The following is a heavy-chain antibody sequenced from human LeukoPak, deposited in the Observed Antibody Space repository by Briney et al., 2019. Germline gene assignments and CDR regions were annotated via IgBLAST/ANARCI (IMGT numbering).Heavy chain of an antibody. D-gene: IGHD1-26*01. V-gene: IGHV3-53*01. J-gene: IGHJ4*02. CDR3: ARDGKWELRGPYRD. CDR2: IYSGGST. CDR1: GFTVSSNY. Sequence: GGSPRLSCAASGFTVSSNYMSWVRQAPGKGLEWVSVIYSGGSTYYADSVKGRFTISRDNSKNTLYLQMNSLRAEDTAVYYCARDGKWELRGPYRDWGQGTLVTVSS.